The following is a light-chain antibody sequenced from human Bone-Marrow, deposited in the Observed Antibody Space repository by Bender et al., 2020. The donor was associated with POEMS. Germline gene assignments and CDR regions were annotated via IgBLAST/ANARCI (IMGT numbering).Light chain of an antibody. CDR3: AAWDAGLSGVV. V-gene: IGLV1-44*01. J-gene: IGLJ3*02. CDR1: NSNIGTNA. CDR2: SDN. Sequence: QSVLTQPPSASGTPGQRVTISCSGSNSNIGTNAVNWYQQFPGCAPKLLFYSDNQRPSGVPDRFYAFKSGTSASLAISGLQSEDGADYYCAAWDAGLSGVVFGGGTKLTVL.